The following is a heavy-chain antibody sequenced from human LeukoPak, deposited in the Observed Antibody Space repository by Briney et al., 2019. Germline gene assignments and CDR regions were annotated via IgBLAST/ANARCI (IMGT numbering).Heavy chain of an antibody. CDR3: ARAVRRDGYNRDFDY. Sequence: SETLSLTCTVSGGSISSSSYYWGWIRQPPGKGLEWIGSIYYSGSTNYNPSLKSRVTISVDTSKNQFSLKLSSVTAADTAVYYCARAVRRDGYNRDFDYWGQGTLVTVSS. V-gene: IGHV4-39*07. CDR1: GGSISSSSYY. CDR2: IYYSGST. D-gene: IGHD5-24*01. J-gene: IGHJ4*02.